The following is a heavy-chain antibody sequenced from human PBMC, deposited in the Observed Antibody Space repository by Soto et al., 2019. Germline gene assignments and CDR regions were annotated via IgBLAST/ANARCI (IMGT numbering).Heavy chain of an antibody. CDR2: IYYSGST. Sequence: SETLSLTCTVSGGSISSSSYYWGWIRQPPGKGLEWIGSIYYSGSTYYNPSLKSRVTISVDTSKNQFSLKLSSVTAADTAVYYCARQLNYYDSSGPYFDFDYWGQGTLVTVSS. V-gene: IGHV4-39*01. CDR3: ARQLNYYDSSGPYFDFDY. J-gene: IGHJ4*02. CDR1: GGSISSSSYY. D-gene: IGHD3-22*01.